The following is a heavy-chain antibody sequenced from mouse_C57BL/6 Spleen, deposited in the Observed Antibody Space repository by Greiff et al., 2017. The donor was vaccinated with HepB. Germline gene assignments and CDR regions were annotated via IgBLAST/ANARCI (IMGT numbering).Heavy chain of an antibody. V-gene: IGHV1-64*01. D-gene: IGHD1-1*01. CDR2: IHPNSGST. Sequence: VQLQQPGAELVKPGASVKLSCKASGYTFTSYWMHWVKQRPGQGLEWIGMIHPNSGSTNYNEKFKSKGTLTVDKSSSTAYMQLSSLTSEDSAVYYCTSITTVVDWYFDVWGTGTTVTVSS. CDR1: GYTFTSYW. CDR3: TSITTVVDWYFDV. J-gene: IGHJ1*03.